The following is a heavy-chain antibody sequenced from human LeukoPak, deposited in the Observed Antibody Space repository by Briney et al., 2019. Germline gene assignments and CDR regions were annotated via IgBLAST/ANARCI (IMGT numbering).Heavy chain of an antibody. CDR3: AKSGALVGPRVYFDY. CDR1: GFTFSSYG. CDR2: ISYDGSNK. J-gene: IGHJ4*02. Sequence: GRSLRLSCAASGFTFSSYGMHWVRQAPGKGLEWVAVISYDGSNKYYADSVKGRFTISRDNSKNTLYLQMNSLRAEDTAVYYCAKSGALVGPRVYFDYWGQGTLVTVSS. D-gene: IGHD1-26*01. V-gene: IGHV3-30*18.